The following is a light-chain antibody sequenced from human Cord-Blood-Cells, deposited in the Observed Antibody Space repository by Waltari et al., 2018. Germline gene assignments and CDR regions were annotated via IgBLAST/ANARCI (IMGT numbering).Light chain of an antibody. J-gene: IGLJ1*01. V-gene: IGLV2-14*01. CDR1: SCAVGGYNY. CDR2: DVS. Sequence: QSALTQPASVSGSPGQSITISCTGTSCAVGGYNYVSWYQQPPGKAPKLMIYDVSNRPSGVSNRFSGSKSGNTASLTISGLQAEDEADYYCSSYTSSSTYVFGTGTKVTVL. CDR3: SSYTSSSTYV.